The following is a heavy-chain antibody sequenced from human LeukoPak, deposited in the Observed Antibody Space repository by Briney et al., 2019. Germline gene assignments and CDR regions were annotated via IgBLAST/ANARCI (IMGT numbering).Heavy chain of an antibody. J-gene: IGHJ4*02. CDR1: GYTFTSYY. D-gene: IGHD6-13*01. Sequence: GASVKVSCKASGYTFTSYYMHWVRQAPGQGLEWMGIINPSGGSTSYAQKFQGRVTMTRDTSTSTVYMELSSLRSEDTAVYYCARDRSIAAAGTGGGIDYWGQGTLVTVSS. CDR3: ARDRSIAAAGTGGGIDY. CDR2: INPSGGST. V-gene: IGHV1-46*01.